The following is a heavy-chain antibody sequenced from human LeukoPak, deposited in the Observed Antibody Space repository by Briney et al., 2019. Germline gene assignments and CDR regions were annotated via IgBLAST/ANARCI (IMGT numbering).Heavy chain of an antibody. CDR2: INSDGSST. CDR3: ARVAKYYYGSETYYFLEH. J-gene: IGHJ1*01. D-gene: IGHD3-10*01. Sequence: QTGGSLRLSCAASGFTLSSYWMHWVRQAPGKGLVWVSRINSDGSSTNYADSVKGRFTISRDNAKNSLYLQMNSLRVEDTAVYYCARVAKYYYGSETYYFLEHWGQGTPVTASS. V-gene: IGHV3-74*01. CDR1: GFTLSSYW.